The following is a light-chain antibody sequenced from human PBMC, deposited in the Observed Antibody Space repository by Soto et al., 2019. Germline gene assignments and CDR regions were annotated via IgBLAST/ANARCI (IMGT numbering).Light chain of an antibody. CDR1: QDISSW. Sequence: SQDISSWVAWYQQKPGKAPKLLISAASSLQSGVPRRFSGSGSGTDFTLIISSLQPEDFATYFCQQGDSFPFTFGGGTKVDIK. J-gene: IGKJ4*01. CDR3: QQGDSFPFT. V-gene: IGKV1-12*01. CDR2: AAS.